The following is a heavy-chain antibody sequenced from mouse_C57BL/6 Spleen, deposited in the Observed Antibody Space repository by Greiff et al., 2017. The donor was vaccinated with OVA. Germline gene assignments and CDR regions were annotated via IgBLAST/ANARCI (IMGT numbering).Heavy chain of an antibody. V-gene: IGHV14-2*01. Sequence: EVQLQQSGAELVKPGASVKLSCTASGFNIKDYYMHWVKQRTEQGLEWIGRIDPEDGETKYAPKFQGKATLTADTSSNTAYLQLSSLTSEDTAVYYCARVGFLYYFDYWGQGTTLTVSS. CDR1: GFNIKDYY. D-gene: IGHD1-1*02. J-gene: IGHJ2*01. CDR2: IDPEDGET. CDR3: ARVGFLYYFDY.